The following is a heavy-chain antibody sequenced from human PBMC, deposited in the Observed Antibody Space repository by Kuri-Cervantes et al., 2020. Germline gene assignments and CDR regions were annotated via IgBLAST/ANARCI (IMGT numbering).Heavy chain of an antibody. CDR2: IYSGGDT. Sequence: GESLKISCAASGPTVSDNYMSWVRQAPGKGLEWVSIIYSGGDTYYADSVKGRFTISRDNAKNSLYLQMNSLRAEDTAVYYCARDSGSYPDYWGQGTLVTVSS. CDR1: GPTVSDNY. V-gene: IGHV3-53*01. CDR3: ARDSGSYPDY. J-gene: IGHJ4*02. D-gene: IGHD1-26*01.